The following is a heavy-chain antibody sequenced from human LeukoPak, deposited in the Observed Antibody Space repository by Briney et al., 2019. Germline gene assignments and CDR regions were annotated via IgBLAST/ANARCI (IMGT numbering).Heavy chain of an antibody. Sequence: ASVKVSCKASGYTFTSYDINWVRQATGQGLEWMGWMNPNSGNTGYAQKFQGRVTMTRNTSISTAYMELSSLRSEDTAVYYCARGAKDIAAGDYWGQGTLVTVSS. CDR3: ARGAKDIAAGDY. CDR2: MNPNSGNT. D-gene: IGHD6-6*01. CDR1: GYTFTSYD. J-gene: IGHJ4*02. V-gene: IGHV1-8*01.